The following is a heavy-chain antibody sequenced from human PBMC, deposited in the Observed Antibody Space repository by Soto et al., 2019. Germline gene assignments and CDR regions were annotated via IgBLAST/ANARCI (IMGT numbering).Heavy chain of an antibody. Sequence: PSETLSLTCTVSGGSISSGDYYWSWIRQPPGKGLEWIGYIYYSGSTYYNPSLKSRVTISVDTSKNQFSLKLSSVTAADTAVYYCARDEWNGSGVTRPYYYYGMDVWGQGTTVTVSS. CDR1: GGSISSGDYY. CDR2: IYYSGST. D-gene: IGHD3-10*01. V-gene: IGHV4-30-4*01. J-gene: IGHJ6*02. CDR3: ARDEWNGSGVTRPYYYYGMDV.